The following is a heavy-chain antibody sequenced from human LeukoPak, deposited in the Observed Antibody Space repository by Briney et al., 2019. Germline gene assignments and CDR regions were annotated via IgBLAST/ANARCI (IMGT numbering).Heavy chain of an antibody. Sequence: ASVKVSCKASGYTFTSYYMHWVRQAPGQGLEWMGIINPSGGSTSYAQKFQGRVTMTRDTSTSTVYMELSSLRSEDTAVYYCARAPGPYDFWSGFGSWLQGNAFDIWGQGTMVTVSS. J-gene: IGHJ3*02. CDR2: INPSGGST. CDR1: GYTFTSYY. D-gene: IGHD3-3*01. V-gene: IGHV1-46*01. CDR3: ARAPGPYDFWSGFGSWLQGNAFDI.